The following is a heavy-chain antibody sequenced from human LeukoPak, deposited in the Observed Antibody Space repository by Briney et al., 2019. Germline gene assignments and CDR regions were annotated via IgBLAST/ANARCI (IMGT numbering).Heavy chain of an antibody. CDR2: ISHDGTNK. CDR1: GFTFTNCD. J-gene: IGHJ4*01. CDR3: VRDKYDRSNYAYFDS. D-gene: IGHD3-22*01. V-gene: IGHV3-30*03. Sequence: PGGSLRLSCAVSGFTFTNCDMHWVRQAPGKGPECVAVISHDGTNKHYADSVEGRFTISRDNSKNTLSLQMNSLRLEDTAVYYCVRDKYDRSNYAYFDSWGHGTLVTVSS.